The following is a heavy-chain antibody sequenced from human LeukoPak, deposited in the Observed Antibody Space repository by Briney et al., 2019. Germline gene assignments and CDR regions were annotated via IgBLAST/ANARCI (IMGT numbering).Heavy chain of an antibody. J-gene: IGHJ4*02. V-gene: IGHV4-34*01. CDR1: GGSFSGYY. D-gene: IGHD2-2*01. CDR2: IDHSGRT. CDR3: ARKSVVTAGRKPYDF. Sequence: SETLSLTCAVYGGSFSGYYWSWIRQPPGKGLEWIGEIDHSGRTNSNASLKSRVTLSVDMSRNQFSLRLSSVTAADTAVYYCARKSVVTAGRKPYDFWDQGTLVTVSP.